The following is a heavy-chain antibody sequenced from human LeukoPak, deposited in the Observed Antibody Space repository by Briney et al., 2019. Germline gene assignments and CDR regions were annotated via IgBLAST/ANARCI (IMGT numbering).Heavy chain of an antibody. CDR3: ARHFSVTVSREVTGPSLPDY. J-gene: IGHJ4*02. D-gene: IGHD3-10*01. CDR1: GGSISSYY. CDR2: IYYSGST. V-gene: IGHV4-59*08. Sequence: SETLSLTCTVSGGSISSYYWSWIRQPPGKGLEWIGYIYYSGSTNYNPSLQSRVTISVDTSKNQFSLKLSSVTAADTAVYYCARHFSVTVSREVTGPSLPDYWGQGTLVTVSS.